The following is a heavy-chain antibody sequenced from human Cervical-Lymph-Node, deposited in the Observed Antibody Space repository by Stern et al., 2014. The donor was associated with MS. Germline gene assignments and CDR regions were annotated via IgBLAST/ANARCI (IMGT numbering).Heavy chain of an antibody. Sequence: QDQLVQSGAEVKKPGASVKVSCEASGYTLTSYSMHWVRQAPGQGLEWLGVIDPNGGSTRYAQKFQGRVSMTSDTSTTTVYIEVSGLRSEDTAVYYCARGDRYYSYGLDVGGQGTTVTVSS. V-gene: IGHV1-46*03. CDR3: ARGDRYYSYGLDV. CDR2: IDPNGGST. CDR1: GYTLTSYS. J-gene: IGHJ6*02.